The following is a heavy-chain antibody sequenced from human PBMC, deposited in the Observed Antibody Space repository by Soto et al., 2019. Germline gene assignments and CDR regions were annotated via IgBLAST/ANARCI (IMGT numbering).Heavy chain of an antibody. D-gene: IGHD3-10*01. Sequence: SETLSLTCTVSGGSISSGGYYWSWIRQHPGKGLEWIGYIYYSGSTYYNWTLKSRVTISVDTSKNQFSLKLSSVTAADTAVYYCARGVTMVRGVIHTPYFDYWGQGTLVTVSS. CDR1: GGSISSGGYY. CDR3: ARGVTMVRGVIHTPYFDY. J-gene: IGHJ4*02. CDR2: IYYSGST. V-gene: IGHV4-31*03.